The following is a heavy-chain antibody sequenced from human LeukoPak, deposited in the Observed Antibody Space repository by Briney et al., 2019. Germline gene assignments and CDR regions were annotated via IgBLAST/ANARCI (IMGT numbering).Heavy chain of an antibody. D-gene: IGHD1-26*01. Sequence: SETLSLTCTVSGGSISSYYWSWIRQPPGKGLEWIGYIYYSGSTYYNPSLKSRVTISVDTSKNQFSLKLSSVTAADTAVYYCARRRVGASVDPWGQGTLATVSS. CDR2: IYYSGST. CDR1: GGSISSYY. J-gene: IGHJ5*02. V-gene: IGHV4-59*04. CDR3: ARRRVGASVDP.